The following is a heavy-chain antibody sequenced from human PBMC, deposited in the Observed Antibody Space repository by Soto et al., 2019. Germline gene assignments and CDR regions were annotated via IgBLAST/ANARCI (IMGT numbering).Heavy chain of an antibody. CDR3: AREPGYSSSWYGDWFDP. D-gene: IGHD6-13*01. Sequence: PSETLSLTCTVSGGSISSGDYYWSWIRQPPGKGLEWIGYIYYSGSTYYNPSLKSRVTISVDTSKNQFSLKLSSVTAADTAVYYCAREPGYSSSWYGDWFDPWGQGTLVTVSS. CDR2: IYYSGST. V-gene: IGHV4-30-4*01. J-gene: IGHJ5*02. CDR1: GGSISSGDYY.